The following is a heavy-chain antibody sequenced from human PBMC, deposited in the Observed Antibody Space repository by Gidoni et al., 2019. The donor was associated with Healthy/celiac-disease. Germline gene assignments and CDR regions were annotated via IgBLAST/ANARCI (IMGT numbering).Heavy chain of an antibody. J-gene: IGHJ4*02. Sequence: QVQLQESGPGLVKPSETLSLTCTVSGYSISSGYYWGWIRQPPGKGLEWIGSIYHSGSTYYNPSLKSRVTISVDTSKNQFSLKLSSVTAADTAVYYCARLTGDQALGYWGQGTLVTVSS. CDR3: ARLTGDQALGY. CDR2: IYHSGST. D-gene: IGHD7-27*01. CDR1: GYSISSGYY. V-gene: IGHV4-38-2*02.